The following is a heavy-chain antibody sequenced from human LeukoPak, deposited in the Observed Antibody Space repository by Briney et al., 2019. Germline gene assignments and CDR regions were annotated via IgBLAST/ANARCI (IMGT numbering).Heavy chain of an antibody. D-gene: IGHD3-3*01. J-gene: IGHJ4*02. CDR3: ARGPPSGDFWSGYPTYFDY. CDR1: GGSISSDF. CDR2: IYHSGST. Sequence: SETLSLTCTVSGGSISSDFWSWIRQPPGKGLEWIGYIYHSGSTYYNPSLKSRVTISVDRSKNQFSLKLGSVTAADTAVYYCARGPPSGDFWSGYPTYFDYWGQGTLVTVS. V-gene: IGHV4-30-2*01.